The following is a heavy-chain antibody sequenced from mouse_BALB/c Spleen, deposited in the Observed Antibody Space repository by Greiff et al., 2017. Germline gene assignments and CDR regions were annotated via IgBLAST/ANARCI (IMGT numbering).Heavy chain of an antibody. V-gene: IGHV1-55*01. CDR1: GYNFTSYW. CDR2: IYPGSGST. Sequence: QVQLQQPGAELVKPGTSVKLSCKASGYNFTSYWINWVKLRPGQGLEWIGDIYPGSGSTNYNEKFKSKATLTVDTSSSTAYMQLSSLASEDSALYYCARDSRFYAMDYWGQGTSGTVSS. J-gene: IGHJ4*01. CDR3: ARDSRFYAMDY.